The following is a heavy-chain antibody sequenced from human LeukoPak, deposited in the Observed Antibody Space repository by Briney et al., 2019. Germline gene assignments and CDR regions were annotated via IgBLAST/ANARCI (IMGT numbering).Heavy chain of an antibody. CDR1: GFTFTSSA. CDR3: AASTPTYYYDSSGYYRVPGYYYYYYMDV. J-gene: IGHJ6*03. CDR2: IVVGSGNT. V-gene: IGHV1-58*02. D-gene: IGHD3-22*01. Sequence: SVKVSCKASGFTFTSSAMQWVRQARGQRLEWIGWIVVGSGNTNYAQKFQERVTITRDMSTSTAYMELSSLRSEDTAVYYCAASTPTYYYDSSGYYRVPGYYYYYYMDVWGKGTTVTISS.